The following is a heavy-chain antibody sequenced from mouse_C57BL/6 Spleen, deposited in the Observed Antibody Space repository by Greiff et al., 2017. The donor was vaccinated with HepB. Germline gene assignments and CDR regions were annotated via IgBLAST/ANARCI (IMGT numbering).Heavy chain of an antibody. Sequence: EVMLVESGGGLVKPGGSLKLFCAASGFTFSDYGMHWVRQAPEKGLEWVAYISSGSSTIYYADTVKGRFTISRDNAKNTLFLQMTSLRSEDTAMYYCARKDTTVVGYFDYWGQGTTLTVSS. CDR2: ISSGSSTI. V-gene: IGHV5-17*01. J-gene: IGHJ2*01. D-gene: IGHD1-1*01. CDR3: ARKDTTVVGYFDY. CDR1: GFTFSDYG.